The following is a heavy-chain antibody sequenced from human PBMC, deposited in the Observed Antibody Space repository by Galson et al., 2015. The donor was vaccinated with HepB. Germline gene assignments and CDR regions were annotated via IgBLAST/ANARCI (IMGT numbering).Heavy chain of an antibody. CDR1: GFTFSSYS. Sequence: SLRLSCAASGFTFSSYSMNWVRQAPGKGLEWVSYISSSSSTIYYADSVKGRFTISRDNAKNSLYLQMNSLKTEDTAVYYCTTDYAYSYGYEIDYWGQGTLVTVSS. V-gene: IGHV3-48*01. CDR2: ISSSSSTI. D-gene: IGHD5-18*01. J-gene: IGHJ4*02. CDR3: TTDYAYSYGYEIDY.